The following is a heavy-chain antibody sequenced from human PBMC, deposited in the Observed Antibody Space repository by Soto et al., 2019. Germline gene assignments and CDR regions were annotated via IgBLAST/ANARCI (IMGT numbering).Heavy chain of an antibody. Sequence: PGGSLRLSCAAPGFTLSDHYFDWVRQAPGKGLEWVGRSRDKPQGYSTAYAASVKGRFTTSRDESKNSAYLQMNSLKTEDTAVYYCVRATYFSDSSGYTRCLDYWGQGTLVTVSS. V-gene: IGHV3-72*01. CDR1: GFTLSDHY. CDR3: VRATYFSDSSGYTRCLDY. D-gene: IGHD3-22*01. J-gene: IGHJ4*02. CDR2: SRDKPQGYST.